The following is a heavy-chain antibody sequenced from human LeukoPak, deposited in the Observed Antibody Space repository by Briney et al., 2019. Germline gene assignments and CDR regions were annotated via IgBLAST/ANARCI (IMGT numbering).Heavy chain of an antibody. Sequence: PSETLSLTCAVYGGSFSGYYWSWIRQPPGKGLEWIGEINHSGSTNYNPSLKSRVSISVDTSKNQFSLKLSSVTAADTAVYCCARFYRDPWFDPWGQGTLVTVSS. V-gene: IGHV4-34*01. CDR3: ARFYRDPWFDP. D-gene: IGHD3-16*02. J-gene: IGHJ5*02. CDR1: GGSFSGYY. CDR2: INHSGST.